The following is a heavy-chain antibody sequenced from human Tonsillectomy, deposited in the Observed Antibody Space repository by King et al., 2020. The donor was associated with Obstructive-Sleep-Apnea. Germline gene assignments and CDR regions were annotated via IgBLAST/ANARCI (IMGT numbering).Heavy chain of an antibody. J-gene: IGHJ6*04. D-gene: IGHD4-17*01. CDR2: ISYDGSNK. CDR1: GFPFSSYG. Sequence: VQLVESGGGVVQPGRSLRLSCAASGFPFSSYGIHWVRQAPGKGLEWVAVISYDGSNKYYADSVKGRFTISRDNSKKTLYLQINSLRAEDTSVYYCAQERVEYGDYESYYYYGMYVWGDRDTFTLSP. CDR3: AQERVEYGDYESYYYYGMYV. V-gene: IGHV3-30*18.